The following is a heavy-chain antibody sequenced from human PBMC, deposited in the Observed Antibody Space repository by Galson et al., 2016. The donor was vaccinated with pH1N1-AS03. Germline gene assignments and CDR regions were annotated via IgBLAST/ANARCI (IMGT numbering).Heavy chain of an antibody. D-gene: IGHD4/OR15-4a*01. V-gene: IGHV1-69*06. CDR3: ARAMVPTTYYGMDV. Sequence: SVKVSCKASGGTFSSYAFSWVRQAPGQGLEWMGGVIPIFGTTNYAQKFQGRVKITADKSTSTAYMELRSLRSDDTAVYYCARAMVPTTYYGMDVWGQGTTVTVSS. CDR2: VIPIFGTT. J-gene: IGHJ6*02. CDR1: GGTFSSYA.